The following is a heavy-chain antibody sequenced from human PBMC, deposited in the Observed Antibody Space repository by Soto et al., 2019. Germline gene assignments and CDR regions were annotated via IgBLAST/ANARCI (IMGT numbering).Heavy chain of an antibody. V-gene: IGHV4-39*01. D-gene: IGHD6-19*01. CDR3: VRSYRAVAVGGCFRGFGP. J-gene: IGHJ5*02. CDR1: GGSISSSSYY. CDR2: IYHSGTT. Sequence: GTLSLTCTVSGGSISSSSYYWGWIRQPPGKGLEWIGSIYHSGTTYYNPSLQSRVTISVVTSMIQFSLRLSSVPAADTAVYACVRSYRAVAVGGCFRGFGPWGPRSLVTVSS.